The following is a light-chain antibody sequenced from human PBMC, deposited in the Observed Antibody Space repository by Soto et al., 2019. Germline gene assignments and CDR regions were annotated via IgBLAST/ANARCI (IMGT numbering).Light chain of an antibody. CDR2: DAS. Sequence: ILLTQSPSTLSSSLGDRVTISCLASQSVSSYLAWYQQKPGQAPRLLIYDASNRATGIPARFSGSGSGTDFALTISSLEPEDFAVYYCQQRSNWPLTFGGGTKVDIK. J-gene: IGKJ4*01. CDR1: QSVSSY. CDR3: QQRSNWPLT. V-gene: IGKV3-11*01.